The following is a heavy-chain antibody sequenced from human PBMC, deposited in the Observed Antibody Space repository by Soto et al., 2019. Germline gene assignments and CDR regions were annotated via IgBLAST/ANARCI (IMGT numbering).Heavy chain of an antibody. D-gene: IGHD3-22*01. J-gene: IGHJ3*02. V-gene: IGHV1-3*01. CDR2: INAGNGNT. Sequence: ASVKVSCKASGYTFTSYATHWVRQAPGQRLEWMGWINAGNGNTKYSQKFQGRVTITRDTSASTAYMELSSLRSEDTAVYYCARDGMYYYDSSGYSNDAFDIWGQGTMVTVSS. CDR1: GYTFTSYA. CDR3: ARDGMYYYDSSGYSNDAFDI.